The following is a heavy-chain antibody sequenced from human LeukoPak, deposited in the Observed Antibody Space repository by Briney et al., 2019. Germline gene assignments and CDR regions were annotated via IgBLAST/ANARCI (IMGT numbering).Heavy chain of an antibody. V-gene: IGHV3-21*01. CDR2: ISSSSSYI. CDR3: ARTAVALHLDY. J-gene: IGHJ4*02. CDR1: GFTFSNYA. D-gene: IGHD4-23*01. Sequence: GGSLRLSCAASGFTFSNYAMNWVRQAPGKGLEWVSSISSSSSYIYYADSVKGRFTISRDNAKNSLYLQMNSLRAEDTAVYYCARTAVALHLDYWGQGTLVTVSS.